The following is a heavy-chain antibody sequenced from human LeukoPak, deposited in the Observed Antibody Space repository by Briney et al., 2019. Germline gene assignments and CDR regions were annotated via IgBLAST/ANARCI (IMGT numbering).Heavy chain of an antibody. V-gene: IGHV4-39*01. CDR3: ARHAVTTFFY. J-gene: IGHJ4*02. CDR1: GGSISSSSYY. CDR2: IYYSGST. D-gene: IGHD4-17*01. Sequence: PSETLSLTCTVSGGSISSSSYYWGWIRQPPGKGLEWIGSIYYSGSTYYNTSLKSRVTISVDTSKNQFSLKLSSVTAADTAVYYCARHAVTTFFYWGQGTLVTVSS.